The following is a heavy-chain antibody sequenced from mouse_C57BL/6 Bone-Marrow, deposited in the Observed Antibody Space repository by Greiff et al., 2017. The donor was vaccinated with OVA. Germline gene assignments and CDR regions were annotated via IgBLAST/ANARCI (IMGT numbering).Heavy chain of an antibody. CDR1: GFSLTSYG. D-gene: IGHD2-5*01. J-gene: IGHJ4*01. CDR2: IWRGGST. Sequence: VQLQQSGPGLVQPSQSLSITCTVSGFSLTSYGVHWVRQSPGKGLEWLGVIWRGGSTDYNAAFMSRLSITKDNSKSQVFFKMNSLQVDDTAIYYCAKEGSYYSNYSYAMDYWGQGTSVTVSS. CDR3: AKEGSYYSNYSYAMDY. V-gene: IGHV2-5*01.